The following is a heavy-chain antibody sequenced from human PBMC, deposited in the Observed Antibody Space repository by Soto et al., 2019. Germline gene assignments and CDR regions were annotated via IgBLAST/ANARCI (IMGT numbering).Heavy chain of an antibody. Sequence: VGSLRLSCAASGFTFSTYGIHWVRQAPGKGLEWVAVISFDGTNTYEADSVKGRFTISRDNSKNTLYLQMNSLRIEDTAVYYCAKDLALYQIGSHYGMDVWGPGTTVTVSS. J-gene: IGHJ6*02. CDR3: AKDLALYQIGSHYGMDV. D-gene: IGHD2-2*01. V-gene: IGHV3-30*18. CDR1: GFTFSTYG. CDR2: ISFDGTNT.